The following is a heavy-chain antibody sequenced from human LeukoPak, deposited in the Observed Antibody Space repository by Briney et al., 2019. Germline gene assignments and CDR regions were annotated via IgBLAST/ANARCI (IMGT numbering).Heavy chain of an antibody. CDR3: ATLLSAPRDS. CDR2: IYYSGNT. V-gene: IGHV4-39*01. J-gene: IGHJ4*02. Sequence: PSETLSLTCTVSGGSISGTTSYWGWIRQPPGKGLQWIGSIYYSGNTYYNPSLKSRVTISVDTSKNQFPLTLNSVTAADTAVYYCATLLSAPRDSWGQGTLVTVSS. D-gene: IGHD3-10*01. CDR1: GGSISGTTSY.